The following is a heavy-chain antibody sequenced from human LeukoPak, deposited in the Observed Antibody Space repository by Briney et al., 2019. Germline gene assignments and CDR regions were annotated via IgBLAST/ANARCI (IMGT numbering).Heavy chain of an antibody. V-gene: IGHV3-23*01. CDR1: GFTFSSYA. Sequence: GGSLRLSCAASGFTFSSYAMSWVRQAPGKGLEWVSGISGNGGSTHYADSVKGRFTISRDNSKNTLYVQMNSLRAEDTAVYYCARAYSGSLTTFDIWGQGTMVTVSS. CDR3: ARAYSGSLTTFDI. CDR2: ISGNGGST. D-gene: IGHD1-26*01. J-gene: IGHJ3*02.